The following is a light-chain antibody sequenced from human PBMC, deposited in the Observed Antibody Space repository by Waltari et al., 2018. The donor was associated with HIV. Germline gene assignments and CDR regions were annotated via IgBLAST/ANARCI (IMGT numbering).Light chain of an antibody. CDR3: AAWDDSLNGGV. CDR2: SNN. J-gene: IGLJ3*02. CDR1: SSNIGSNT. V-gene: IGLV1-44*01. Sequence: QSVLTQPPSASGTPGQRVTISCSGSSSNIGSNTVNWYQQLPGTAPKLLIYSNNQRPSGVPGRFSGSKAGTSASLAISGLQSEDEADYYGAAWDDSLNGGVFGGGTKLTVL.